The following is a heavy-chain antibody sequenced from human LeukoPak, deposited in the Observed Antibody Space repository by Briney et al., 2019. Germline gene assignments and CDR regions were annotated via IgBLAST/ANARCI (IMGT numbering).Heavy chain of an antibody. Sequence: GGSLRLSCAASGFTFSDYYMSWMRQAQGKGLVWVSYISSSGSTIYYADSVKGRFTISRDNAKNSLYLQMYNLRAEETAVDYCASDSGSGHSYSCGQGTLVTVSS. V-gene: IGHV3-11*04. CDR2: ISSSGSTI. CDR3: ASDSGSGHSYS. CDR1: GFTFSDYY. J-gene: IGHJ4*02. D-gene: IGHD3-22*01.